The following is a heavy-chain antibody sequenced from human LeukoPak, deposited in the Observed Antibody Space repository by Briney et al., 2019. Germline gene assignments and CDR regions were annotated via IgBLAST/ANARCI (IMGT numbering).Heavy chain of an antibody. Sequence: GGSLRLSCAASGFTFSSYSMNWVRQAPGKGLEWVSSISSSSSYIYYADSVKGRFTISRDNAKNSLYLQMNSLRAEDTAVYYCARDGYYYDSSGYYKNQYYYYYYYMDVWGKGTTVTVSS. D-gene: IGHD3-22*01. J-gene: IGHJ6*03. CDR1: GFTFSSYS. CDR2: ISSSSSYI. CDR3: ARDGYYYDSSGYYKNQYYYYYYYMDV. V-gene: IGHV3-21*01.